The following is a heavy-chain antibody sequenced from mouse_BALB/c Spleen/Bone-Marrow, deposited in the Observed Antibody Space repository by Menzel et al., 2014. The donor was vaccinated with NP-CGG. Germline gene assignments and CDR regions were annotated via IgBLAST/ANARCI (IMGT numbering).Heavy chain of an antibody. CDR3: ARGNRYDGAWFAY. CDR2: ISTYSGNT. J-gene: IGHJ3*01. D-gene: IGHD2-14*01. V-gene: IGHV1-67*01. Sequence: QAQLQQSGPELVRPGVSVKISCKGSGYTFADYAMHWVKQSHAKSLEWIGVISTYSGNTNYNQKFKGKATMTVDKSSSTAYMELARMTSEDSAIYYCARGNRYDGAWFAYWGQGTLVTVSA. CDR1: GYTFADYA.